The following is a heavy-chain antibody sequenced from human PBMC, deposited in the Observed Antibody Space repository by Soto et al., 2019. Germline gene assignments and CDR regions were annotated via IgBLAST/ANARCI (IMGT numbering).Heavy chain of an antibody. CDR1: GYTFISFD. D-gene: IGHD1-1*01. V-gene: IGHV1-8*01. J-gene: IGHJ4*02. CDR2: MNPNSGHT. CDR3: TRGRNSGDGYNGGGY. Sequence: GASVKVSCKASGYTFISFDINCVRQATGQGLEWMGWMNPNSGHTGYAQKFQGRVTMTRDTSISTAYMGLSSLRYEDTAVYHCTRGRNSGDGYNGGGYWGQGTLVTVSS.